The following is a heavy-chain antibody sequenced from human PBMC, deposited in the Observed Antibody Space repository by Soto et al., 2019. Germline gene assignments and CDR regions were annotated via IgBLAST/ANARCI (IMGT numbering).Heavy chain of an antibody. CDR2: ISAYNGNT. D-gene: IGHD3-16*01. Sequence: ASVKVSCKASGYTFTSYGISWVRQAPGQGLEWMGWISAYNGNTNYAQKLQGRVTMTTDTSASTAYMELRSLRSDDTAVYYCARDGMITFGGVSYFDYWGQGTLVTVSS. V-gene: IGHV1-18*04. CDR1: GYTFTSYG. CDR3: ARDGMITFGGVSYFDY. J-gene: IGHJ4*02.